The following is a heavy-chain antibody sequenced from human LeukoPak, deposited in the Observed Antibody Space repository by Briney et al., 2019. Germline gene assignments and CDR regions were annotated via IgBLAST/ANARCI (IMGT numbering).Heavy chain of an antibody. CDR3: ARESTVTKFNWFDP. D-gene: IGHD4-11*01. CDR1: GFTFDDYA. Sequence: QSGRSLRLSCAASGFTFDDYAMHCVRQAPGKGLEWVSGISWNSGSIGYADSVKGRFTISRDNAKNSLYLQMNSLGAEDTALYYCARESTVTKFNWFDPWGQGTLVTVSS. V-gene: IGHV3-9*01. J-gene: IGHJ5*02. CDR2: ISWNSGSI.